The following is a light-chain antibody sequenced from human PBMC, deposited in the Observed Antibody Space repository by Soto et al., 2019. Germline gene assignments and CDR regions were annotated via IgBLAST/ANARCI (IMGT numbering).Light chain of an antibody. Sequence: EILLPQSPDTLYVSPGEGATLSCRASQSVHTKLAWYQQKAGQAPRLLIYGASTRANGIPDRFSGSGSGTEFTLTISSLQSEDFAFYYCQQYNSWHPITFGQGTRLEIK. J-gene: IGKJ5*01. CDR3: QQYNSWHPIT. V-gene: IGKV3-15*01. CDR2: GAS. CDR1: QSVHTK.